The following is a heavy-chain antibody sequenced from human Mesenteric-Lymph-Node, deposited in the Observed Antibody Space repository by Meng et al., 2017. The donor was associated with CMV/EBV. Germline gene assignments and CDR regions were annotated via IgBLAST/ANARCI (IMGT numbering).Heavy chain of an antibody. CDR1: GFSLSTSRMG. Sequence: FSGFSLSTSRMGVVWIRQPPGKALEWLALIYWDDDKRYRPSLRSRLTISKDTLKNQVVLTMTNMEPEDTATYYCARSSGSSDWFDPWGQGSLVTVSS. CDR3: ARSSGSSDWFDP. V-gene: IGHV2-5*02. CDR2: IYWDDDK. D-gene: IGHD3-10*01. J-gene: IGHJ5*02.